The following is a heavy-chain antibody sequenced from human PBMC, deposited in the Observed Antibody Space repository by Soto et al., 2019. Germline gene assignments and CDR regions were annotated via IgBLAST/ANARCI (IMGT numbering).Heavy chain of an antibody. J-gene: IGHJ4*02. CDR3: AKDLGYSSGWYFDY. V-gene: IGHV3-30*18. CDR1: GFTFSSYN. CDR2: ISNDGNTK. Sequence: PGGSLRLSCAASGFTFSSYNMHWVRQAPGKGLEWVTVISNDGNTKYYADSVKGRFTISRDNSRNTLYLQMTSLRAEDTAVYYCAKDLGYSSGWYFDYWGQGTLVTVSS. D-gene: IGHD6-19*01.